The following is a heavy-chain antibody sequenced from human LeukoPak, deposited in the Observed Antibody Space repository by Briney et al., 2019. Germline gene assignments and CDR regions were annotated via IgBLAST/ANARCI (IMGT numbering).Heavy chain of an antibody. V-gene: IGHV3-74*01. D-gene: IGHD5-12*01. CDR1: GFTFSNYW. CDR2: INSDGSTT. CDR3: ARIPSATENFDY. Sequence: GGSLRLSCAASGFTFSNYWMHWVRQAPGKGLIWVSRINSDGSTTTYADSVKGRFTISKDNAKNTLYLQMDSLRAEDTAIYYCARIPSATENFDYWGQGTLVMVSS. J-gene: IGHJ4*02.